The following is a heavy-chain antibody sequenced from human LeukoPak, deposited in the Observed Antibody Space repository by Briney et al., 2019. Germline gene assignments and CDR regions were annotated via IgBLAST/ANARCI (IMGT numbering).Heavy chain of an antibody. J-gene: IGHJ6*02. D-gene: IGHD3-9*01. CDR2: ISSSSTI. Sequence: GGSLRLSCAASGFTFSSYSMNWVRQAPGKGLEWVSYISSSSTIYYADSVKGRFTISRDNAKNSLYLQMNSLRDEDTAVYYCARDQFGDYDILTGWVNYGMDVWGQGTTVTVSS. CDR3: ARDQFGDYDILTGWVNYGMDV. V-gene: IGHV3-48*02. CDR1: GFTFSSYS.